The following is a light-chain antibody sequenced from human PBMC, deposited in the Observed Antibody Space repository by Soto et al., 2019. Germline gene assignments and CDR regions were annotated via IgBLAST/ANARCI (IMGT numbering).Light chain of an antibody. V-gene: IGKV1-12*01. CDR3: QQADTFPLT. J-gene: IGKJ4*01. CDR2: AAS. Sequence: DIQMTQSPSSVSASVGDRVTITCRASQGISSWVAWYQQKPGKAPNLLIYAASSLQSGVPSRFSGSGSGTEFTLTISSLQPEGFATYYCQQADTFPLTFGGGTKVDIK. CDR1: QGISSW.